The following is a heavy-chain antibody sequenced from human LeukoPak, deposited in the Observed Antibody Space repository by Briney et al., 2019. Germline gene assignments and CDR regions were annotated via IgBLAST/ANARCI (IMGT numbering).Heavy chain of an antibody. CDR2: ISAYNGNT. Sequence: ASVKVSCKASGYTFTNYGISWVRQAPGQGLEWMGWISAYNGNTNYAQKFRGRVTMTTDTSTSTAYMELRSLRSDDTAVYYCARGIRRSGYYPSFYWGQGTLVTVSS. CDR1: GYTFTNYG. D-gene: IGHD3-3*01. J-gene: IGHJ4*02. CDR3: ARGIRRSGYYPSFY. V-gene: IGHV1-18*01.